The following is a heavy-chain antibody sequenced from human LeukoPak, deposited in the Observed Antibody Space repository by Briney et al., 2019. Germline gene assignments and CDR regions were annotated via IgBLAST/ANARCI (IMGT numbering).Heavy chain of an antibody. CDR1: GGSISSSSYY. Sequence: SETLSLTCTVSGGSISSSSYYWGWIRQPPGKGLEWIGSIYYSGSTYYNPSLKSRVTISVDTSMNQFSLKLRSVTAADTAVYYCARSFYGSGSYWFDPWGQGTLVTVSS. CDR2: IYYSGST. J-gene: IGHJ5*02. D-gene: IGHD3-10*01. V-gene: IGHV4-39*01. CDR3: ARSFYGSGSYWFDP.